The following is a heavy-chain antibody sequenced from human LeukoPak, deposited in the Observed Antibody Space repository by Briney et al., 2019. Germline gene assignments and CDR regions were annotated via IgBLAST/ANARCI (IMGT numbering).Heavy chain of an antibody. D-gene: IGHD3/OR15-3a*01. Sequence: ASVKVSCKTSGYTFSSFGITWVRQAPGQGLEWVGWISAYSANTNYGQILQDRVTLTTDTSTSTAYMELKSLRSDDTAVYYCARTSQSYELLSGSDLGYWGQGTLVTVSS. J-gene: IGHJ4*02. CDR3: ARTSQSYELLSGSDLGY. V-gene: IGHV1-18*01. CDR2: ISAYSANT. CDR1: GYTFSSFG.